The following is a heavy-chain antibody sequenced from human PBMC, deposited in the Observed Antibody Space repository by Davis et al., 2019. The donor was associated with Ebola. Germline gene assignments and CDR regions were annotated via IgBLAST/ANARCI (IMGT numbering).Heavy chain of an antibody. Sequence: AASVKVSCKASGYTFTYRYLHWVRQATGQGLEWMGWMNPNSGNTGYAQKFQGRVTMTRNTSISTAYMELSSLRSEDTAVYYCARAYGAVYYYGMDVWGQGTTVTVSS. V-gene: IGHV1-8*02. J-gene: IGHJ6*02. CDR3: ARAYGAVYYYGMDV. CDR2: MNPNSGNT. CDR1: GYTFTYRY. D-gene: IGHD3-10*01.